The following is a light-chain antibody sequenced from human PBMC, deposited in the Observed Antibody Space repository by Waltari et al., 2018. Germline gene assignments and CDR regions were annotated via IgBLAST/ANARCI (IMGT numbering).Light chain of an antibody. Sequence: EIVLTQSPGPLSLSPGERATPSCRASQSISSSYLAWYQQKPGQAPRLLIYGASSRATGIPDRFSGSGSGTDFTLTISRLEPEDFAVYYCQQYGSSRGLTFGGGTKVEIK. V-gene: IGKV3-20*01. CDR3: QQYGSSRGLT. CDR1: QSISSSY. CDR2: GAS. J-gene: IGKJ4*01.